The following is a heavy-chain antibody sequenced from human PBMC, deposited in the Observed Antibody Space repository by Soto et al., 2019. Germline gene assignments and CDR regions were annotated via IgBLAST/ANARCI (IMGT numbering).Heavy chain of an antibody. D-gene: IGHD1-7*01. J-gene: IGHJ4*02. CDR2: IYYSGST. Sequence: SEPLSLTCTVSGGSISSYYWSWIRQPPGKGLEWIGYIYYSGSTNYNPSLKSRVTISVDTSNNQFSLKLSSVTTADTAVYYCARSTWNYYHYWGQGTLVTVSS. CDR1: GGSISSYY. V-gene: IGHV4-59*01. CDR3: ARSTWNYYHY.